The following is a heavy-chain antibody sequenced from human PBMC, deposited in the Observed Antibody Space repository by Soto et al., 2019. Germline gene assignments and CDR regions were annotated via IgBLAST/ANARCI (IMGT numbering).Heavy chain of an antibody. D-gene: IGHD2-21*01. CDR3: ASQFSQSDGPTPVVDP. J-gene: IGHJ5*01. Sequence: SETRSLTCTVSGGSISSGSYYWGWIRQPQGKGLEWIGSTYDSGNTYYNSSLKSRLTISIDTSKNQFSLKLTSVTAADTAVYYCASQFSQSDGPTPVVDPSGPRARVTVSS. V-gene: IGHV4-39*01. CDR2: TYDSGNT. CDR1: GGSISSGSYY.